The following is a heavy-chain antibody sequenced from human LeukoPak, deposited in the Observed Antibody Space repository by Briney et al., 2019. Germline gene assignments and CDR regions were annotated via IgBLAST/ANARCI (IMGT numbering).Heavy chain of an antibody. Sequence: GESLKISCKASGYRFSDYWIGWVRQMPGKGLEWMGIIYPDDSDTRYSPSFQGKVTISADKSIGTAYLQWSTLKASDTAIYYCARREYSGHSYFDYWSQGTLVTVSS. CDR2: IYPDDSDT. V-gene: IGHV5-51*01. J-gene: IGHJ4*02. CDR1: GYRFSDYW. CDR3: ARREYSGHSYFDY. D-gene: IGHD3-22*01.